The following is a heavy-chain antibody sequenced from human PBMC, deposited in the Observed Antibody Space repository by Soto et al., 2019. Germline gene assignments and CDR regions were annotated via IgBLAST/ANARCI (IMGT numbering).Heavy chain of an antibody. CDR2: LYSGGST. CDR3: ARDGAAAGNRSFDI. V-gene: IGHV3-66*01. CDR1: GFTVSANY. D-gene: IGHD6-13*01. Sequence: LRLSCAASGFTVSANYMSWVRQAPGKGLEWVSVLYSGGSTYYADSVRDRFTISRDNSKNTLYLQMNSLGGEDTAVYYCARDGAAAGNRSFDIRGQGTMVTVSS. J-gene: IGHJ3*02.